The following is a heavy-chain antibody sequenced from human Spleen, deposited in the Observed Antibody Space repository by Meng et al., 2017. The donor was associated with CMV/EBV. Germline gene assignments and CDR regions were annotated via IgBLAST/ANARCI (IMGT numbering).Heavy chain of an antibody. V-gene: IGHV3-74*01. J-gene: IGHJ4*02. D-gene: IGHD3-10*01. CDR1: GFTFSTYW. CDR3: GREMVRAYSVDN. Sequence: CAASGFTFSTYWRQWGRQAPGKGLVWVSRINMDGSSTSYADVVKGRFTISRDNAKNTLYLEMNSLRAEDTAVYYCGREMVRAYSVDNWGQGTLVTVSS. CDR2: INMDGSST.